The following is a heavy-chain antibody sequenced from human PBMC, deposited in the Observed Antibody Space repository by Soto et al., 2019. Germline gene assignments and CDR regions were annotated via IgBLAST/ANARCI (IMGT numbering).Heavy chain of an antibody. CDR3: ADKLSYYYGSGSPYGMDV. D-gene: IGHD3-10*01. CDR2: IIPIFGTA. Sequence: SAKVSCKASRDTFSSYAISWVLQTPGQGLEWMGGIIPIFGTANYAQRFQGGVTITADESTSTAYMELSSLRSEDTAVYYCADKLSYYYGSGSPYGMDVWGQGNTVTVFS. CDR1: RDTFSSYA. V-gene: IGHV1-69*13. J-gene: IGHJ6*02.